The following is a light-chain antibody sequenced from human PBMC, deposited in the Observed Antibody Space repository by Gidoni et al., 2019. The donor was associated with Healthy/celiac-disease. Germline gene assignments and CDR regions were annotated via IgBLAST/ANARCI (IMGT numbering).Light chain of an antibody. Sequence: DIVLTQTPLSSPVTLGQPASSSCRSSQRLVHSDGNTFLSCLQQSAGQPPRLLIDKISNRFAGVQDRFSSSGAGTDFTLKISRVEDEDVVDYYWMQATQFPHVFGQGTRLEIK. CDR1: QRLVHSDGNTF. V-gene: IGKV2-24*01. CDR2: KIS. J-gene: IGKJ5*01. CDR3: MQATQFPHV.